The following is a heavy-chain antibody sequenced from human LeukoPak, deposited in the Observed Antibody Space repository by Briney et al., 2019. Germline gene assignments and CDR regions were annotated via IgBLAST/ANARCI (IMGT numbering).Heavy chain of an antibody. CDR3: AKDQGWCSGGNCYPHY. CDR1: GYTFTSYG. CDR2: ISAYDGNT. D-gene: IGHD2-15*01. J-gene: IGHJ4*02. Sequence: GASVKVSCKASGYTFTSYGISWVRQAPGQGLEWMGWISAYDGNTNYAQKLQGRLTMTTDASTSTANMELKSLRSDDTAVYYCAKDQGWCSGGNCYPHYWGQGTLVTVSS. V-gene: IGHV1-18*01.